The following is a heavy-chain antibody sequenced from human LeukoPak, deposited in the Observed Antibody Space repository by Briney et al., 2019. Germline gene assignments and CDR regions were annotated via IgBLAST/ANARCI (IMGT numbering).Heavy chain of an antibody. V-gene: IGHV3-7*01. Sequence: GGSPRLSCAASGFTFSSYWMSWVRQAPGKGLEWVANIKQDGSEKYYVDSVKGRFTISRDNAKNSLYLQMNSLRAEDTAVYYCAPGGSSVTFDYWGQGTLVTVSS. CDR3: APGGSSVTFDY. CDR2: IKQDGSEK. J-gene: IGHJ4*02. D-gene: IGHD2-15*01. CDR1: GFTFSSYW.